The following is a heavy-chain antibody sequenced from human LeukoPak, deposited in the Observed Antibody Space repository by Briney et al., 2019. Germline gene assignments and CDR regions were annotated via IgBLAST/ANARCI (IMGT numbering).Heavy chain of an antibody. Sequence: SETLSLTCTVSGGSISSHYWSWIRQPPGKGLEWIGYIYYSGSTNYNPSLKSRVTISVDTSKNQFPLKLSSVTAADTAVYYCARGRQLWYRSSWPLVDYWRQGTLVTVSS. D-gene: IGHD6-13*01. CDR1: GGSISSHY. J-gene: IGHJ4*02. CDR3: ARGRQLWYRSSWPLVDY. CDR2: IYYSGST. V-gene: IGHV4-59*11.